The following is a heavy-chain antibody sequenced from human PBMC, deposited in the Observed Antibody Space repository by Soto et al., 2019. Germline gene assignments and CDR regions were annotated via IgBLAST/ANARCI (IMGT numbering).Heavy chain of an antibody. CDR2: VNLDGSRK. V-gene: IGHV3-7*05. Sequence: EVQLVESGGGLVLPGGSLRLSCEASGFTFSNSWMTWVRQAPGRGLEWVATVNLDGSRKYYVDSVKGRFTISRDNAKNSLYLQMDSLRAEDTALYYCARGGSSMGDWGQGTLVTVSS. CDR1: GFTFSNSW. CDR3: ARGGSSMGD. J-gene: IGHJ4*02. D-gene: IGHD3-10*01.